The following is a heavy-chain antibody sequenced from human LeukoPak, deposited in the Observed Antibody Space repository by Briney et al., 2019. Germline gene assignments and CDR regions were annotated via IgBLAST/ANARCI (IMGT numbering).Heavy chain of an antibody. V-gene: IGHV4-39*01. CDR3: ARQQCNGGSCYSRAIWFDP. CDR1: GGSVSSSTYY. CDR2: IYYTGHN. J-gene: IGHJ5*02. Sequence: SQTLSLTCTVSGGSVSSSTYYWGWIRQPPGKGLEWIASIYYTGHNYYNPSLKSRVTISVDTSKNHFSLNLNSVTAADTAVYYCARQQCNGGSCYSRAIWFDPWGQGTLVSVSS. D-gene: IGHD2-15*01.